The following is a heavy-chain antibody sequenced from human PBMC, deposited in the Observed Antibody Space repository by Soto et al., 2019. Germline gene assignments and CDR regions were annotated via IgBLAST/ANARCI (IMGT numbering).Heavy chain of an antibody. CDR1: GVSIRSGGFY. Sequence: PSETLSLTCAVSGVSIRSGGFYWYWIRQLPGKGLEWIGYIDYSGSTYSTPSLNSRATISVDTSKNQFSLNVRSLTAADTAVYYCARQGSSSSAYYFDFWGQGTLVTVS. D-gene: IGHD6-6*01. V-gene: IGHV4-31*11. J-gene: IGHJ4*02. CDR2: IDYSGST. CDR3: ARQGSSSSAYYFDF.